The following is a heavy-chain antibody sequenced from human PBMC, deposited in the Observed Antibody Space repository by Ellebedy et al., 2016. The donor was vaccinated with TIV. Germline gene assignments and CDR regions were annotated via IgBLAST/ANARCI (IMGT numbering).Heavy chain of an antibody. CDR1: GFTVSSNY. CDR2: IYGGGNT. J-gene: IGHJ4*02. V-gene: IGHV3-53*01. Sequence: PGGSLRLSCAASGFTVSSNYMSWVRRAPGQGPGSVSLIYGGGNTDYAEHVEARFTISRDNSKNTVYLQMNSLRVEDTATYYCASTQQWLLFPNWGQGTLVTVSS. D-gene: IGHD6-19*01. CDR3: ASTQQWLLFPN.